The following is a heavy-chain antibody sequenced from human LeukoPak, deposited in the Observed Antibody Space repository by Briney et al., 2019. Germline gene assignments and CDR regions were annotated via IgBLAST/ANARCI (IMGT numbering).Heavy chain of an antibody. V-gene: IGHV3-30-3*01. CDR2: ISYDGSNK. CDR3: ARGGWELLGDFGY. CDR1: GFTFSSYA. Sequence: GGSLRLSCAASGFTFSSYAMHWVRQAPGKGLEWVAVISYDGSNKYYADSVKGRFTISRDNSKNTLYLQMNSLRAEDTAVYYCARGGWELLGDFGYWGQGTLVTVSS. J-gene: IGHJ4*02. D-gene: IGHD1-26*01.